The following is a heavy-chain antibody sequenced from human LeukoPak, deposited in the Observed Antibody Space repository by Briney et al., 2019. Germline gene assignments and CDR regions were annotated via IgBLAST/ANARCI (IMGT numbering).Heavy chain of an antibody. CDR1: RFTFSRYR. Sequence: GGSLRLSCAASRFTFSRYRMSWVRQAPGKGLEWVANIERDGSEKHYVDSVKGRFTISRDNAKNSLYLQMNSLRAEDTAVYYCARDWGFKLDYWGQGTLVTVSP. CDR3: ARDWGFKLDY. CDR2: IERDGSEK. D-gene: IGHD7-27*01. J-gene: IGHJ4*02. V-gene: IGHV3-7*04.